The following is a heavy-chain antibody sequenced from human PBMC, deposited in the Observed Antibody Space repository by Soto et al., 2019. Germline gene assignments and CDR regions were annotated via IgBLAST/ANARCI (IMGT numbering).Heavy chain of an antibody. J-gene: IGHJ3*02. V-gene: IGHV4-59*01. D-gene: IGHD4-17*01. CDR1: GGSISSYY. CDR2: IYYSGST. Sequence: ETLSLTCTVSGGSISSYYWSWIRQPPGKGLEWIGYIYYSGSTNYNPSLKSRVTISVDTSKNQFSLKLSSVTAADTAVYYCARVEATVTSRAAFDIWGQGTMVTVSS. CDR3: ARVEATVTSRAAFDI.